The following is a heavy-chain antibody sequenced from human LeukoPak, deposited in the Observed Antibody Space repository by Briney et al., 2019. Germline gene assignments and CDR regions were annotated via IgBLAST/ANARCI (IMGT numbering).Heavy chain of an antibody. D-gene: IGHD2-15*01. CDR1: GYTFSDFH. CDR2: INPKSGGT. V-gene: IGHV1-2*02. Sequence: GASVKVSCKASGYTFSDFHMHWVRQAPGQGLEWMGWINPKSGGTNYAQKFQGRVTMTRDTSISTVYMELSRLRSDDTAVHYCARDRLRLGYERTNWFDPWGQGTLVTVSS. CDR3: ARDRLRLGYERTNWFDP. J-gene: IGHJ5*02.